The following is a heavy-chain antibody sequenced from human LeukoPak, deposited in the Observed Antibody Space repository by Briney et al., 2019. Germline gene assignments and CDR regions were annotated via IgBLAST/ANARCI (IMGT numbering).Heavy chain of an antibody. Sequence: GGSLRLSCAASGFSLSSYWMHWVRQAPGKGLVWVSRINSDGSTTNYADSVKGRFTISRDNAKNTLYLQMNSLRGEDTAVYYCARRQYRSSWYYFDYWGQGTLVTVSS. V-gene: IGHV3-74*01. J-gene: IGHJ4*02. CDR2: INSDGSTT. CDR1: GFSLSSYW. CDR3: ARRQYRSSWYYFDY. D-gene: IGHD6-13*01.